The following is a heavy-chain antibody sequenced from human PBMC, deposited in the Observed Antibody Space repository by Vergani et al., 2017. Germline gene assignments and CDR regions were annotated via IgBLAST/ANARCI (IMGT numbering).Heavy chain of an antibody. J-gene: IGHJ6*03. CDR2: MYTSGHT. V-gene: IGHV4-59*10. Sequence: QVQLQQWGAGLLKPSETLSLTCAVYGGSFSGYYWSWIRQPPGKKLEWIVRMYTSGHTIYNPSLESRVTMSVDTSKNQFSLQLSSVTAADTAVYYCARASHCINCYSEGPNGPGYYYMDVWGKGTTVTVSS. CDR1: GGSFSGYY. D-gene: IGHD2-21*01. CDR3: ARASHCINCYSEGPNGPGYYYMDV.